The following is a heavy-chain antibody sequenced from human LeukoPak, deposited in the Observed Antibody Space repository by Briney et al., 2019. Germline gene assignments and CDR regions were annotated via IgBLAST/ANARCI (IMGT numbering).Heavy chain of an antibody. CDR1: GFTFTSYW. Sequence: GSLRLSCVASGFTFTSYWMSWVRQAPGKGLEWIGYIYYSGSTNYNPSLKSRVTISVDTSKNQFSLKLSSVTAADTAVYYCARVTGYMIEDYFDYWGQGTLVTVSS. V-gene: IGHV4-59*01. J-gene: IGHJ4*02. D-gene: IGHD3-22*01. CDR2: IYYSGST. CDR3: ARVTGYMIEDYFDY.